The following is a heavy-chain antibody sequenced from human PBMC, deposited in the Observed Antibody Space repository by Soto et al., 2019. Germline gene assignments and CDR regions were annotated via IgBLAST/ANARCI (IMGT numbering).Heavy chain of an antibody. D-gene: IGHD6-19*01. CDR2: IKQDGSEK. V-gene: IGHV3-7*05. CDR3: ARGRGSGWYFDY. Sequence: GGSLRLSCAASGFTFRSSWMSWVRQAPGKGLEWVANIKQDGSEKYYVDSVKGRFTISRDNAKNSLYLQMNSLRAEDTAVYYCARGRGSGWYFDYWGQGTLVTVSS. CDR1: GFTFRSSW. J-gene: IGHJ4*02.